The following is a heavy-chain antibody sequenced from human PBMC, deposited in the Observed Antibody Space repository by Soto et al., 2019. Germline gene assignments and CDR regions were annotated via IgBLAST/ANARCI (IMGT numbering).Heavy chain of an antibody. CDR3: ARGGTSMAYYYYMDV. J-gene: IGHJ6*03. D-gene: IGHD5-18*01. CDR1: GFTFSSYW. CDR2: IKKDGSEK. Sequence: EVQLVESGGGLVQPGGSLRLSCAASGFTFSSYWMSWVRQAPGKGLEWVANIKKDGSEKYYLDSVKGRFTISRVTAKNSLCLQMNSLRAEDTAVYYCARGGTSMAYYYYMDVWGKGTTVTASS. V-gene: IGHV3-7*01.